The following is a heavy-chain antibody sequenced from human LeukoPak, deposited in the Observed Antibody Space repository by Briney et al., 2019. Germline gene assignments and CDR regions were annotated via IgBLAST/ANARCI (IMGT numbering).Heavy chain of an antibody. V-gene: IGHV4-59*08. Sequence: PSETLSLTCTVSGGSISSYYWSWIRQPPGKGLEWIGYIYYSGSTNYNPSLKSRVTISVDTSKNQFSLKLSSVTAADTAVYYCASILSGSYFGLDYWGQGTLVTVSS. CDR3: ASILSGSYFGLDY. CDR1: GGSISSYY. D-gene: IGHD1-26*01. J-gene: IGHJ4*02. CDR2: IYYSGST.